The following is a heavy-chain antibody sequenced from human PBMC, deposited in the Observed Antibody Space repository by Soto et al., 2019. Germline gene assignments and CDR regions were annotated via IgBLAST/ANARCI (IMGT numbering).Heavy chain of an antibody. D-gene: IGHD2-2*01. CDR1: GFTFDDYG. J-gene: IGHJ6*03. V-gene: IGHV3-20*04. CDR2: INWNGGST. Sequence: GGSLRLSCAASGFTFDDYGMSWVRHAPGKGLEWVSGINWNGGSTYYADSVKGRFTISRDNSKNTLYLQMNSLRAEDTAVYYCARRQTYCSSTSCYEDYYYYYMDVWGKGTTVTVSS. CDR3: ARRQTYCSSTSCYEDYYYYYMDV.